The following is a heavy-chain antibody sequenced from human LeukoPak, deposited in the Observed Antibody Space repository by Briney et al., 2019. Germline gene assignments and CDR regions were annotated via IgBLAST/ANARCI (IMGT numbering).Heavy chain of an antibody. J-gene: IGHJ4*02. CDR1: GYTFTGCY. D-gene: IGHD2-2*01. CDR2: INPNSGGT. Sequence: ASVKVSCKASGYTFTGCYMHWVRQAPGRGLEWMGWINPNSGGTNYAQKFQGRVTMTRDTSISTAYIELSRLRSDDTAVYYCARASFGWSDRLGYCSSTSCYAFDYWGQGTLVTVSS. CDR3: ARASFGWSDRLGYCSSTSCYAFDY. V-gene: IGHV1-2*02.